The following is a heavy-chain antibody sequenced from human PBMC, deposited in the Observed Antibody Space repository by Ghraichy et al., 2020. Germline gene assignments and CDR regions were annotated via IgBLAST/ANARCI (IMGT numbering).Heavy chain of an antibody. CDR2: ISSSGITI. CDR3: ARVYATLYGMDV. J-gene: IGHJ6*02. Sequence: GASLRLSCAASGFRFSDYYMSWIRQAPGKGLEWVSYISSSGITIYYADSVKGRFTSSRDYAKKTLYLQMNSLRAEDTAVYFCARVYATLYGMDVWGQGTTVTVSS. V-gene: IGHV3-11*01. CDR1: GFRFSDYY. D-gene: IGHD2-8*01.